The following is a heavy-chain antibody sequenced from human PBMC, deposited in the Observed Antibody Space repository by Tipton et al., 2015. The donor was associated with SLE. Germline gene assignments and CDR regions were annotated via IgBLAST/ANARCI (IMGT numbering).Heavy chain of an antibody. D-gene: IGHD1-26*01. V-gene: IGHV1-69*05. Sequence: QSGAEVKKPGSSVKVSCKASGGSFDKSSFSWVRQAPGQGLEWMGGLIPIFGTVHYAQKFEGRVTITTDESTGTSYMDLRSLTSEDTAVYYCARGRDRKSGGFGWFDPWGQGTLVTVSS. J-gene: IGHJ5*02. CDR3: ARGRDRKSGGFGWFDP. CDR1: GGSFDKSS. CDR2: LIPIFGTV.